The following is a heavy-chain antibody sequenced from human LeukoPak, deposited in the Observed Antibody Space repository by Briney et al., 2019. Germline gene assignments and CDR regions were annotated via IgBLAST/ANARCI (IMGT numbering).Heavy chain of an antibody. Sequence: SETLSLTCTVSGGSVSSGSYYWSWIRQPPGKGLEWIGYIYYSGSTNYNPSLKSRVTISVDTSKNQFSLKLSSVTAADTAVYYCARDRCSSTSCYKGDDAFDIWGQGTMVTVSS. CDR2: IYYSGST. CDR1: GGSVSSGSYY. D-gene: IGHD2-2*01. CDR3: ARDRCSSTSCYKGDDAFDI. J-gene: IGHJ3*02. V-gene: IGHV4-61*01.